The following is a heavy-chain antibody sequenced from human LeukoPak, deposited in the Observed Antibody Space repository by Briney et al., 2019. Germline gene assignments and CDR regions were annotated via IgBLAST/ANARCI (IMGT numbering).Heavy chain of an antibody. Sequence: SETLSLTCTVSGGSISSSSYYWGWIRQPPGKGLEWIGSIYYSGSTYYNPSLKSRVTISVDTSKNQFSLKLSSVTAADTAVYYCARDTAGKGSSWYGHYYYYMDVWGKGTTVTVSS. CDR2: IYYSGST. V-gene: IGHV4-39*07. CDR1: GGSISSSSYY. D-gene: IGHD6-13*01. CDR3: ARDTAGKGSSWYGHYYYYMDV. J-gene: IGHJ6*03.